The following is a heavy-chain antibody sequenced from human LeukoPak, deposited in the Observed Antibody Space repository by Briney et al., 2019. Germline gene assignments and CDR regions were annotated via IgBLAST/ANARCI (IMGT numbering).Heavy chain of an antibody. V-gene: IGHV4-61*02. CDR2: IYTSGST. Sequence: PSQTLSLTCTVSGGSISSGSYYWSWIRQPAGKGLEWIGRIYTSGSTNYNPSLKSRVTISVDTSKNQFSLKLSSVTAADTAVYYCARGYYDFWSGRDDNWGQGTLVTVSS. J-gene: IGHJ4*02. CDR3: ARGYYDFWSGRDDN. CDR1: GGSISSGSYY. D-gene: IGHD3-3*01.